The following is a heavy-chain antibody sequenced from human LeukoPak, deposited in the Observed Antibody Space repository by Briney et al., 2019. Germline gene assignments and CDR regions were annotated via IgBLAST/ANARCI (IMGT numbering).Heavy chain of an antibody. V-gene: IGHV3-64*01. CDR2: ISSNGGST. J-gene: IGHJ5*02. Sequence: GGSLRLSCAASGFTFSSYAMHWVRQAPGKGLEYVSAISSNGGSTYYANSVKGRFTISRDNSKNTLYLQMGSLRSEDMAVYYCARAYYDFWSGLVNWFDPWGQGTLVTVSS. CDR1: GFTFSSYA. D-gene: IGHD3-3*01. CDR3: ARAYYDFWSGLVNWFDP.